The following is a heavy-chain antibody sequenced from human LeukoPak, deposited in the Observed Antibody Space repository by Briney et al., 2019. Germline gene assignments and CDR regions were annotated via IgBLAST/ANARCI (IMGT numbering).Heavy chain of an antibody. CDR2: ISYDGSNK. D-gene: IGHD3-22*01. CDR1: GFTFSSYA. Sequence: GGSLRLSCAASGFTFSSYAMHWVRQAPGKGLEWVAVISYDGSNKYYADSVKGRFTISRDNSKNTLYLQMNSLRAEDTAVYYCAKDRTYYYDSSGYYSHDYWGQGTLVTVSS. V-gene: IGHV3-30*04. CDR3: AKDRTYYYDSSGYYSHDY. J-gene: IGHJ4*02.